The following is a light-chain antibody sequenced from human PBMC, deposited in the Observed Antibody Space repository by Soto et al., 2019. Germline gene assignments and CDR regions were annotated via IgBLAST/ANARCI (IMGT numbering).Light chain of an antibody. J-gene: IGKJ5*01. CDR2: DSV. CDR3: QQYNKWPPIT. CDR1: QSIAGN. V-gene: IGKV3-15*01. Sequence: EVVMTQSPATLSVSPVERATLSCRASQSIAGNLAWYQQKPGQAPRLLIYDSVTRATGIPSRFSGSGSGTEFTLIISSLQSEDFAIYYCQQYNKWPPITFGQGTRLEI.